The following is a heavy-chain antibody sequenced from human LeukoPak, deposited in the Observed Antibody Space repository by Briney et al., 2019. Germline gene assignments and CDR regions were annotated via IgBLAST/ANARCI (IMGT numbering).Heavy chain of an antibody. V-gene: IGHV5-51*01. CDR3: ARRLGDWFDA. CDR1: GYSFTKYW. J-gene: IGHJ5*02. D-gene: IGHD3-3*01. CDR2: IYPGDSDI. Sequence: GESLKISCQGFGYSFTKYWIAWVRPMPGKGLEFMGIIYPGDSDIRYSPSFEGQVTISADKSSDTAYLQWSSLRASDTAIYYCARRLGDWFDAWGQGTLVTVSS.